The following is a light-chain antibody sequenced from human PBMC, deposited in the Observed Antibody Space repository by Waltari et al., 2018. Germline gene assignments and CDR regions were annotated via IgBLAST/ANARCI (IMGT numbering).Light chain of an antibody. J-gene: IGLJ2*01. Sequence: QSVLTQPPSVSGAPGQRVTISCTGSSSNIGAGSDVHWYQQLPGAAPNPLIFGNNNRPSGVPDRFSGSKSGTSASLAIAGLQVEDEATYFCQSSDTSLSGWIFGGGTKLIVL. CDR1: SSNIGAGSD. CDR3: QSSDTSLSGWI. V-gene: IGLV1-40*01. CDR2: GNN.